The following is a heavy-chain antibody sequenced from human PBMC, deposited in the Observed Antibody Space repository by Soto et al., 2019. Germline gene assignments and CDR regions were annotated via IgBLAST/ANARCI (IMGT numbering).Heavy chain of an antibody. CDR1: GGTFSNYA. D-gene: IGHD6-25*01. CDR3: ARGGDMEAAAAKSEYYYGMDF. V-gene: IGHV1-69*13. J-gene: IGHJ6*02. Sequence: ASVKVSCKASGGTFSNYAFSWVRQAPGQGPEWMGGIIPIFGTPDYAQKFQARLTITADESTSTAYMELSSLRSEDTAVYYCARGGDMEAAAAKSEYYYGMDFWGQGTTVTVSS. CDR2: IIPIFGTP.